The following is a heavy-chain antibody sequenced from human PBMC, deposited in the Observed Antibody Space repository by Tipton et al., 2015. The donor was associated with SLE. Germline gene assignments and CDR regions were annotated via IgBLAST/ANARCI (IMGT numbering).Heavy chain of an antibody. D-gene: IGHD3-3*01. CDR1: GYTLTTYG. CDR3: ARLSGNWYPALDY. V-gene: IGHV1-18*01. Sequence: QSGAEVKKPGASVKVSCKASGYTLTTYGLSWVRQAPGQGLEWMGWISGSNGDTNYPQKFQGRVTMTTDTSTSTAYMELRSLKSDDTAVYYCARLSGNWYPALDYWCQGPLVTVSS. CDR2: ISGSNGDT. J-gene: IGHJ4*02.